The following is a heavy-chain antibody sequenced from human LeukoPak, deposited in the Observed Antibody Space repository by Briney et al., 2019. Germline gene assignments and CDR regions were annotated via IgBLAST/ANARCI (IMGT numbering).Heavy chain of an antibody. CDR1: GNSW. CDR3: VSFYETY. J-gene: IGHJ4*02. D-gene: IGHD2/OR15-2a*01. V-gene: IGHV3-74*01. Sequence: GGSLRLSCAASGNSWMHWVRQAPGKGLVWVSHINSDGSWTSYADSVKGRFTISKDNAKNTVYLQMNSLRAEDTAVYYCVSFYETYWGRGTLVTVSS. CDR2: INSDGSWT.